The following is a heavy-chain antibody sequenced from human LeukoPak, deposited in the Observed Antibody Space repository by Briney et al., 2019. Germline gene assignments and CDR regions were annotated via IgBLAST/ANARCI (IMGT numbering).Heavy chain of an antibody. CDR1: GFTFSSYA. J-gene: IGHJ4*02. V-gene: IGHV3-23*01. CDR3: AKVAGIWGGWDYYYYFDY. D-gene: IGHD3-16*01. CDR2: ISGSGGST. Sequence: GGSLRLSCAASGFTFSSYAMSWVRQAPGKGLEWVSAISGSGGSTYYADSVKGRFTISRDNSKNTLYLQMNSLRAEDTAVYYCAKVAGIWGGWDYYYYFDYWGQGTLVTVSS.